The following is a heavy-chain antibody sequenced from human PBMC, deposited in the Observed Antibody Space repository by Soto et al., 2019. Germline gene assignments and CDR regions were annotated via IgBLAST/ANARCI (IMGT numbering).Heavy chain of an antibody. CDR2: IYHSGST. V-gene: IGHV4-30-2*01. J-gene: IGHJ4*02. CDR1: GGSISSGGYS. D-gene: IGHD6-19*01. Sequence: QLQLQESGSGLVKPSQTLSLTCAVSGGSISSGGYSWSWIRQPPGKGLEWIGYIYHSGSTYYNPPLKSRVPISVDRSKHRFSLKLSFVTAADTAVYYCARAGGLGAVAVDYWGQGTRVTVSS. CDR3: ARAGGLGAVAVDY.